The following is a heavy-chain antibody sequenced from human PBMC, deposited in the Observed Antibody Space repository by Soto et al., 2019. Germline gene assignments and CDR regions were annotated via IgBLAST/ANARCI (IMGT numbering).Heavy chain of an antibody. CDR2: IIPILGIA. J-gene: IGHJ6*03. CDR1: GGTFSSYT. V-gene: IGHV1-69*02. D-gene: IGHD6-6*01. Sequence: QVQLVQSGAEVKKPGSSVKVSCKASGGTFSSYTISWVRQAPGQGLEWMGRIIPILGIANYAQQFQGRVTITADKSTSTAYRELSSLRSEDTGVYYCARTTAARLDYYYYMDVWGKGTTVTVSS. CDR3: ARTTAARLDYYYYMDV.